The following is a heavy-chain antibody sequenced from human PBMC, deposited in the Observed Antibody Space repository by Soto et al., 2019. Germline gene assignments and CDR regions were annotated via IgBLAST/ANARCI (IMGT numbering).Heavy chain of an antibody. CDR3: ARGTGNYYYGMDV. D-gene: IGHD1-1*01. CDR2: IWYDGSDK. J-gene: IGHJ6*02. V-gene: IGHV3-33*01. CDR1: GFAFSLYG. Sequence: PGGSLRLSCAASGFAFSLYGIHWVRQAPGKGLEWLAIIWYDGSDKYYADSVKGRFTISRDNSKNTLYLQMSSLRAEDTAVYYSARGTGNYYYGMDVWGQGTTVTVS.